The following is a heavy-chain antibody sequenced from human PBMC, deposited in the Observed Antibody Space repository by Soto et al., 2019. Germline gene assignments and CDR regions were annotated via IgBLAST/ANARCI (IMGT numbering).Heavy chain of an antibody. J-gene: IGHJ4*02. CDR3: ARESAGNADFDY. CDR2: IIPIFGTA. V-gene: IGHV1-69*01. D-gene: IGHD4-4*01. Sequence: QVQLVQSGAEVKKPGSSVKVSCKASVGTFSSYAISWVRQAPGHGLEWMGGIIPIFGTANYAQKFQGRVTITADESTSTAYMELSSLRSEDTAVYYCARESAGNADFDYWGQGTLVTVSS. CDR1: VGTFSSYA.